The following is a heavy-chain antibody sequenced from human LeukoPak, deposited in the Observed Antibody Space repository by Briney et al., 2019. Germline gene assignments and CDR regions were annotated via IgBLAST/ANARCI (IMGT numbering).Heavy chain of an antibody. CDR3: ARSSGYYGSGSYVDP. J-gene: IGHJ5*02. CDR2: IYYSGAT. V-gene: IGHV4-30-4*01. D-gene: IGHD3-10*01. CDR1: GGPISSGDYY. Sequence: PSETLSLTCTVSGGPISSGDYYWTWIPQPPGKGLEWIGYIYYSGATYYNPSLKSRVTISVDTSKNQFSLKLSSVTAADTAVYYCARSSGYYGSGSYVDPWGQGTLVTVSS.